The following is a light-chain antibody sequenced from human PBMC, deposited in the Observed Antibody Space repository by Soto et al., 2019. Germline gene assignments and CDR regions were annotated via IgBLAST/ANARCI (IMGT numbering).Light chain of an antibody. V-gene: IGLV2-14*01. CDR3: SSYTSSSTYV. Sequence: QAVVTQPASVSGSLGQSITISCTGTSSDVGGYNYVSWYQQHPGKAPKLMIYDVSNRPSGVSNRFSGSKSGNTASLAISGLQAEDEADYYCSSYTSSSTYVFGTGTKLTVL. J-gene: IGLJ1*01. CDR2: DVS. CDR1: SSDVGGYNY.